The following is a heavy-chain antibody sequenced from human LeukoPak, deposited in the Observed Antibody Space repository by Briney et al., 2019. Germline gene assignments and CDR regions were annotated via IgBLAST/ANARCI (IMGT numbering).Heavy chain of an antibody. CDR3: ARLRQWEPCFDY. CDR1: GGSISSYY. D-gene: IGHD1-26*01. CDR2: IYYSGST. Sequence: PSETLSLTCTVSGGSISSYYWSWIRQPPGKGMEWIGYIYYSGSTNYNPSLKSRVTISVDTSKNQFSLKLSSVTAADTAVYYCARLRQWEPCFDYWGQGTLVTVSS. J-gene: IGHJ4*02. V-gene: IGHV4-59*01.